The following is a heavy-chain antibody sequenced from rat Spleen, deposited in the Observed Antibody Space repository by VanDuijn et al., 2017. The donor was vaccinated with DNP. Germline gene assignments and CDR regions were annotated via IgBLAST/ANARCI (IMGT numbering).Heavy chain of an antibody. CDR3: VTPPVDWYFDF. V-gene: IGHV5S10*01. D-gene: IGHD3-1*01. J-gene: IGHJ1*01. CDR1: GFTFSDSA. CDR2: IIYDGSHT. Sequence: EVQLVESGGGVVQPGNSLKLSCAASGFTFSDSAMAWVRQSPKMGLEWVATIIYDGSHTFYQDTVQGRLTISRDNAKTTLYLQMDSLRSEDTATYYCVTPPVDWYFDFWGPGTMVTVSS.